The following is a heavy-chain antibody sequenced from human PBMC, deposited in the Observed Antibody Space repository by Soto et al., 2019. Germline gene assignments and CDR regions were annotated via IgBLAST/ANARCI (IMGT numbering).Heavy chain of an antibody. V-gene: IGHV1-69*13. D-gene: IGHD3-22*01. CDR3: AREPHYYDSSGYAWYFDL. CDR1: GGTFSSYA. J-gene: IGHJ2*01. Sequence: SVNFSCKASGGTFSSYAISWVRQAPVQGLEWMGGIIPIFGTANYAQKFQGRVTITADESTSTAYMELSSLRSEDTAVYYCAREPHYYDSSGYAWYFDLWGRGTLVTVSS. CDR2: IIPIFGTA.